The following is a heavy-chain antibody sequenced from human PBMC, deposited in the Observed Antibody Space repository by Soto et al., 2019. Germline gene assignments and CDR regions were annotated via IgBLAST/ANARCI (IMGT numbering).Heavy chain of an antibody. V-gene: IGHV4-31*03. J-gene: IGHJ4*02. CDR2: IYYTEST. Sequence: QVQLQESGPGLVKPSQTLSLTCTVSGGSISSGGYYWSWIRQHPGKGLEWIGYIYYTESTSYNPSLKSRVTISVDTSKNQFSLKLSSVTAADTAVYYCARTGATNWRVWWGGYFDYWGQGTLVSVSS. D-gene: IGHD5-12*01. CDR3: ARTGATNWRVWWGGYFDY. CDR1: GGSISSGGYY.